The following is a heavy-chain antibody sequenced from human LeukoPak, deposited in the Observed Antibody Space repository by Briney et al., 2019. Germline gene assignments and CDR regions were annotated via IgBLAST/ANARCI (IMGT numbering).Heavy chain of an antibody. CDR3: ARDRLEGGDWNYLSWFDP. Sequence: AASVKVSCKASGYSSTNYGISWVRQAPGQGLEWMGWIHIYRGNTNYAQKFQGRVTMTTDTSTSTVYMEVRGLRSDDTAVYYCARDRLEGGDWNYLSWFDPWGQGTLVTVSS. D-gene: IGHD1-7*01. CDR2: IHIYRGNT. V-gene: IGHV1-18*01. CDR1: GYSSTNYG. J-gene: IGHJ5*02.